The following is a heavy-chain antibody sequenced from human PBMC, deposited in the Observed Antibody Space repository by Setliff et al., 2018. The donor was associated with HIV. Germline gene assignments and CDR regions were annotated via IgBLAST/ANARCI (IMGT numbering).Heavy chain of an antibody. J-gene: IGHJ6*03. CDR2: ISHSGIT. Sequence: SETLSLTCIVSGVSTISSSSSYYWGWIRQPPGKGLEWIGYISHSGITYYNPSLKSRVTISVDTSKNHFSLRLSSVTAADTAVYYCARHDEMKAARRYNNDYMDVWGKGTTVTVSS. V-gene: IGHV4-39*01. CDR3: ARHDEMKAARRYNNDYMDV. CDR1: GVSTISSSSSYY. D-gene: IGHD6-6*01.